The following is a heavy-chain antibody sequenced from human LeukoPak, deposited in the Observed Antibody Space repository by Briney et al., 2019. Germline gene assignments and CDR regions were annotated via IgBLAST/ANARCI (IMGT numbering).Heavy chain of an antibody. D-gene: IGHD3-22*01. CDR1: GFNVSSNY. J-gene: IGHJ4*02. CDR2: IYSGGST. Sequence: GGSLRLSCAASGFNVSSNYMSWVRQAPGKGLEWVSVIYSGGSTYYADSVKGRFTISRDNSKNTLNLQMNSLRAEDTAAYYCARDTSDSSGYSFHYWGQGTLVTVSS. CDR3: ARDTSDSSGYSFHY. V-gene: IGHV3-53*01.